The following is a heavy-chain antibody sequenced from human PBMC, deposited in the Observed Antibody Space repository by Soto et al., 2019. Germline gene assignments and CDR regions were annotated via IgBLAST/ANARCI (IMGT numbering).Heavy chain of an antibody. V-gene: IGHV3-30*18. D-gene: IGHD6-13*01. Sequence: QVQLVEAGGGVVQPGRSLRLSCAASGLTFNNYGMHWVRQAPGKGLEWVAVLSYDGSNTYYADSVKGRFTISSDGSKNTLYLQMNSLKTEDTAVYYCAKDYLQQLVRGWFDPWGQGTLVTVSS. J-gene: IGHJ5*02. CDR1: GLTFNNYG. CDR3: AKDYLQQLVRGWFDP. CDR2: LSYDGSNT.